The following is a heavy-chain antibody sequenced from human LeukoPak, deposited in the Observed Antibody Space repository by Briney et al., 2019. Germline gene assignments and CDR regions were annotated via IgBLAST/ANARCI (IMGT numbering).Heavy chain of an antibody. CDR1: GGSISSYY. CDR2: INYSGST. CDR3: ARQDMPWIQLRVGYYFDY. J-gene: IGHJ4*02. Sequence: PSETLSLTCTVSGGSISSYYWSWIRQPPGKGLEWIGYINYSGSTNYNPSLKSRVTISVGTSKNQFSLKLSSVTAADTAVYYCARQDMPWIQLRVGYYFDYWGQGTLVTVSS. V-gene: IGHV4-59*08. D-gene: IGHD5-18*01.